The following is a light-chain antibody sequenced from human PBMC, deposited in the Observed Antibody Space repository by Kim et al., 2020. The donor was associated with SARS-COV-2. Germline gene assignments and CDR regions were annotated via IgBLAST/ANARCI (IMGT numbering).Light chain of an antibody. CDR1: RANMGRNT. CDR2: SNT. CDR3: AAWDDSLDGWV. V-gene: IGLV1-44*01. J-gene: IGLJ3*02. Sequence: GQRVTISCSGSRANMGRNTVNWYQQLPGTAPKLLIYSNTQRPSGVPDRFSGSRSGTSASLAISGLQSEDEADYYCAAWDDSLDGWVFGGGTQLTVL.